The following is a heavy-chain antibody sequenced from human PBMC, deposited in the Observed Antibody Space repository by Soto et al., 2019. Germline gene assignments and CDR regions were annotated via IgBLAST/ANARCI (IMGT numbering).Heavy chain of an antibody. Sequence: QVQLVESGGGVVQPGRSLRLSCAASGFTFSSYGMHWVRQAPGKGLEWVAVIWYDGSNKYYADSVKGRFTISRDNSKNPLYLRMNSLKAEDTAVYYCARGYSSSWFNWFDPWGQGTLVTVSS. D-gene: IGHD6-13*01. CDR1: GFTFSSYG. CDR3: ARGYSSSWFNWFDP. CDR2: IWYDGSNK. J-gene: IGHJ5*02. V-gene: IGHV3-33*01.